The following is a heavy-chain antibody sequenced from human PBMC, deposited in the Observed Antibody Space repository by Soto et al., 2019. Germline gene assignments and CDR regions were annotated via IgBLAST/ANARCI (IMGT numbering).Heavy chain of an antibody. J-gene: IGHJ4*02. Sequence: SETLSLTCTVSGGSITSSSYYWGWIRQPPGKGLEWIGSIYYSGSTYYNPSLKSRVSMSVDTSKNQFSLKLSSVTAADTAVYHCARQGAYFHESSGYEFDYWGQGTLVTVSS. D-gene: IGHD3-22*01. CDR3: ARQGAYFHESSGYEFDY. CDR2: IYYSGST. CDR1: GGSITSSSYY. V-gene: IGHV4-39*01.